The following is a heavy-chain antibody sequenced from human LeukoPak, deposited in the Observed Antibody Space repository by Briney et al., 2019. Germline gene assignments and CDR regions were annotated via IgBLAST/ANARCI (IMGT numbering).Heavy chain of an antibody. CDR1: GGSISSYY. CDR3: ARGDSGYDNFDY. D-gene: IGHD5-12*01. CDR2: IYYSGST. J-gene: IGHJ4*02. Sequence: SETLSLTCTVSGGSISSYYWSWIRQPPGKGLEWIGYIYYSGSTNYNPSLESRVTISVDTSKNQFSLKLSSVTAADTAVYYCARGDSGYDNFDYWGQGTLVTVSS. V-gene: IGHV4-59*01.